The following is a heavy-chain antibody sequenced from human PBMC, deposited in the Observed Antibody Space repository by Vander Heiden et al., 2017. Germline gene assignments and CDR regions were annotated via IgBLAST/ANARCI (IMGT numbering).Heavy chain of an antibody. CDR1: GGTFSNYA. V-gene: IGHV1-69*01. J-gene: IGHJ6*02. CDR3: ARPGWGAAAGTLYGMDV. Sequence: VSCKASGGTFSNYAISWVRQAPGQGLEWMGGIIPIFGTANYAQKFQGRVTNTADESTSTAYMELSSLRSEDTAVYYCARPGWGAAAGTLYGMDVWGQGTTGTVAS. CDR2: IIPIFGTA. D-gene: IGHD6-13*01.